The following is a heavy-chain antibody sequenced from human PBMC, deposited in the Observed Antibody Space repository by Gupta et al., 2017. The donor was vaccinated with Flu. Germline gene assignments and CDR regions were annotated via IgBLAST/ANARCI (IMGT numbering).Heavy chain of an antibody. CDR3: ARLVAAGYYYGMDV. V-gene: IGHV4-34*01. Sequence: QVQLQQWGAGLLKPSETLSLTCAVYGGSLGGYYWSGIRQPPGKGLEWIGEINHCGSTNYNPSLKSRVTISVDTSKNQFSLKLSSVTASDTAVYYCARLVAAGYYYGMDVWGQGTTVTVAS. CDR2: INHCGST. J-gene: IGHJ6*02. D-gene: IGHD2-15*01. CDR1: GGSLGGYY.